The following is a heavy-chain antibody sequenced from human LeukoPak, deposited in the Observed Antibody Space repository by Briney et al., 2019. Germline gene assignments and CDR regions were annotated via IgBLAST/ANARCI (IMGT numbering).Heavy chain of an antibody. CDR2: IYYSGST. J-gene: IGHJ5*02. CDR3: ARDLGPLNWFDP. CDR1: GGSISSYY. Sequence: SETLSLTCTVSGGSISSYYWSWIRQPPGKGLEWIGYIYYSGSTNYNPPLKSRVTISVDTSKNQFSLKLSSMTAADTAVYYCARDLGPLNWFDPWGQGTLVTVSS. V-gene: IGHV4-59*01.